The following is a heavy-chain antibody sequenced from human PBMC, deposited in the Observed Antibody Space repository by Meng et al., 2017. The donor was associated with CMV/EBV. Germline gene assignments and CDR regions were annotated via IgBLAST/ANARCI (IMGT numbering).Heavy chain of an antibody. J-gene: IGHJ4*02. D-gene: IGHD4-23*01. CDR1: GFSLSTSGMC. V-gene: IGHV2-70*20. CDR2: IDWDDDK. Sequence: SGPMLVKPTQTLTLTCTFSGFSLSTSGMCVSWVRQPPGKALEWLALIDWDDDKYYSTSLKTRLTISKDTSKNQVVLTMTNMDPVDTATYYCARIAYGGNSGYFDYWGQGTLVTVSS. CDR3: ARIAYGGNSGYFDY.